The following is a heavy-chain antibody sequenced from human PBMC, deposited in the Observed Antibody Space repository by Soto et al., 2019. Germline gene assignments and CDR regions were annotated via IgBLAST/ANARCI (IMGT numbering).Heavy chain of an antibody. V-gene: IGHV3-30*18. CDR1: GFTFSSYG. CDR2: ISYDGSSK. J-gene: IGHJ4*02. Sequence: GGPLRLSCSASGFTFSSYGMHWVRQAPSKGLEWVAVISYDGSSKYYADSVKGRFTISRDNSKNTLYLQMNSLRAEDTAVYYCAKGVAAAGTMDYWGQGTLVTVSS. D-gene: IGHD6-13*01. CDR3: AKGVAAAGTMDY.